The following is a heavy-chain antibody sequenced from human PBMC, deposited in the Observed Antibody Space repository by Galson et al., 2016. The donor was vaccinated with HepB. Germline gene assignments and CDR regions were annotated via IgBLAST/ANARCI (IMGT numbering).Heavy chain of an antibody. V-gene: IGHV3-21*01. CDR1: GFTFSSYS. CDR2: ISSSSSYI. CDR3: ASVRIFGGTKTFDY. D-gene: IGHD3-3*01. J-gene: IGHJ4*02. Sequence: SLRLSCAASGFTFSSYSMNWVRQAPGKGLEWVSSISSSSSYIYYADSVKGRFTISRDNAKNPLYLQMNSLRAEDTAVYYCASVRIFGGTKTFDYWGQGTLVTVSS.